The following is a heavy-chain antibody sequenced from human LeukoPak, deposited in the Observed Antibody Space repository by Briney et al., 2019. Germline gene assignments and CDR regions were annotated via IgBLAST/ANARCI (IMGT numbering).Heavy chain of an antibody. V-gene: IGHV4-39*07. D-gene: IGHD6-13*01. Sequence: PSETLSLTCTVSGGSISSSSYYWGWIRQPPGKGLEWIGSIYYSGSTYYNPSLKSRVTISVDTSKNQFSLKLSSVTAADTAVYYCASYSSSWYVRDGDAFDIWGQGTMVTVSS. CDR2: IYYSGST. CDR1: GGSISSSSYY. CDR3: ASYSSSWYVRDGDAFDI. J-gene: IGHJ3*02.